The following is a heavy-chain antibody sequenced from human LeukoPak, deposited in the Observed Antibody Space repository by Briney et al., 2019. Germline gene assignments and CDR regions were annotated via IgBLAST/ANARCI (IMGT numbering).Heavy chain of an antibody. D-gene: IGHD5-24*01. CDR2: IIPIFGTA. CDR1: GGTFSSYA. V-gene: IGHV1-69*13. CDR3: ASTDGDGYNPSHFDY. J-gene: IGHJ4*02. Sequence: SVNVSCKASGGTFSSYAISWVRQAPGQGLEWMGGIIPIFGTANYAQKFQDRVTITADESTSTAYMELSSLRSEDTAVYYCASTDGDGYNPSHFDYWGQGTLVTVSS.